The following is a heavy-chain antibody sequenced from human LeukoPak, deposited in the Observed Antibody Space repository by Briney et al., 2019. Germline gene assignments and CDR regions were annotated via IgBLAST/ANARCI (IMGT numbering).Heavy chain of an antibody. CDR3: TRGDDFLAAYNYMDV. CDR1: GGTIRGFA. D-gene: IGHD3-9*01. Sequence: SVKVSCKASGGTIRGFAINWVRQAPGEGFEWMGRINTMSGTTNYTQRLRGRVTMTTDESTTTAFMELSRLTAEDTALYYCTRGDDFLAAYNYMDVWGKGTSVIVSS. CDR2: INTMSGTT. J-gene: IGHJ6*04. V-gene: IGHV1-69*05.